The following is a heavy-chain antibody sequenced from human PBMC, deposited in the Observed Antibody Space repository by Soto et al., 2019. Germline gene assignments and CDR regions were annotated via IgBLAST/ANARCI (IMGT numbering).Heavy chain of an antibody. Sequence: EVQLVESAGGLVKPGGSLRLSCVASGFSFNEAWMNWVRQAPGEGLEWVGRIKTSAGGGATDYAAPVQGRFTISRDDSKNALYLHMNSLRTEATAMYYCTTGSVEGIWGQGTTVTVSS. J-gene: IGHJ6*02. CDR2: IKTSAGGGAT. CDR1: GFSFNEAW. CDR3: TTGSVEGI. V-gene: IGHV3-15*07. D-gene: IGHD2-15*01.